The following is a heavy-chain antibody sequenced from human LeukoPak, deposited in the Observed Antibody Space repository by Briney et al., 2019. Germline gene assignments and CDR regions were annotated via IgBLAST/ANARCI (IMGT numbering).Heavy chain of an antibody. Sequence: GGSLRLSCAASGFTINNYAMHWVRQAPGKGLEWVAVISHDESNKYYGDSVKGRFTISRDNAKNTLYLQMNSMRAEDTAIYYCVGTTAVITSVDYWGQGTLVTVSS. D-gene: IGHD2-21*02. CDR1: GFTINNYA. CDR2: ISHDESNK. V-gene: IGHV3-30-3*01. J-gene: IGHJ4*02. CDR3: VGTTAVITSVDY.